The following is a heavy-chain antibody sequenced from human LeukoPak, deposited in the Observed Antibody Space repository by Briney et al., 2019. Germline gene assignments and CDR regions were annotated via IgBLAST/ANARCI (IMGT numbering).Heavy chain of an antibody. Sequence: GGSLRLSCAASGFTFSSYSMNWVRQAPGKGLEWVSSISGSSSYIYYADSVKGRFTISRDNAKNSLYLQMNSLRAEDTAVYYCARDHRDNWNYVPHNWFDPWGQGTLVTVSS. CDR3: ARDHRDNWNYVPHNWFDP. CDR1: GFTFSSYS. V-gene: IGHV3-21*01. CDR2: ISGSSSYI. D-gene: IGHD1-7*01. J-gene: IGHJ5*02.